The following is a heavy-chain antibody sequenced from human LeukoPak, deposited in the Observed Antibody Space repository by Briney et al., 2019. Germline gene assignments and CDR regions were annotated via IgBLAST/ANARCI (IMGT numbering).Heavy chain of an antibody. J-gene: IGHJ4*02. Sequence: NASETLSLTCTVSGGSISSYYWSWIRQPPGKGLEWIAYISDIGSINYNPPLKSRVTISVDTSKNQFSLKLSSVTAADTAVYYCARHGGDCSGGSCYSVFYDYWGQGTLVTVSS. CDR1: GGSISSYY. CDR3: ARHGGDCSGGSCYSVFYDY. D-gene: IGHD2-15*01. V-gene: IGHV4-59*08. CDR2: ISDIGSI.